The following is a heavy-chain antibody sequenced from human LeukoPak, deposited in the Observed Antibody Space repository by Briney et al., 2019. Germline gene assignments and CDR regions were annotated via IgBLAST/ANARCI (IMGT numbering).Heavy chain of an antibody. J-gene: IGHJ4*02. CDR2: IYYSGST. CDR3: ARGNAVTTFYY. Sequence: SETLSLTCTVSGGSISSGDYYWSWIRQHPGDGLEWIGYIYYSGSTYYNPSLKSRVTISVDTSKNQFSLKLSSVTAADTAVYYCARGNAVTTFYYWGQGTLVTVSS. D-gene: IGHD2/OR15-2a*01. CDR1: GGSISSGDYY. V-gene: IGHV4-30-4*01.